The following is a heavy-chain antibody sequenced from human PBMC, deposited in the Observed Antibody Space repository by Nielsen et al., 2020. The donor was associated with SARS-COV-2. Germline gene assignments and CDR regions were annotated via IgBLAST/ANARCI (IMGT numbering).Heavy chain of an antibody. Sequence: SETLSLTCTVSDGSLSSSSYYWGWIRQPPGKGLEWIGSVYYIGSTYYNPSLKSRLTISVDTSKNQFSLKLSSVTAADTAVYYCARTLVGYSYGNGYYYYYYYMDVWGKGTTVTVSS. CDR2: VYYIGST. CDR1: DGSLSSSSYY. D-gene: IGHD5-18*01. J-gene: IGHJ6*03. CDR3: ARTLVGYSYGNGYYYYYYYMDV. V-gene: IGHV4-39*07.